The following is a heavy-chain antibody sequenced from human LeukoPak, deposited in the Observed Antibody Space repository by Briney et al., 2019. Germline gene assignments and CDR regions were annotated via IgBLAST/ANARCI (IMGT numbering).Heavy chain of an antibody. D-gene: IGHD6-19*01. CDR2: MNPNSGNT. Sequence: ASVKVSCKASGYTFSSYDVNWVRQATGQGLEWMGWMNPNSGNTGYAQKFQGRLNMTRNTSISTAYMELSSLRSEDTAVYYCARRVGSGWPVQHWGQGTLVTVSS. CDR3: ARRVGSGWPVQH. V-gene: IGHV1-8*01. J-gene: IGHJ1*01. CDR1: GYTFSSYD.